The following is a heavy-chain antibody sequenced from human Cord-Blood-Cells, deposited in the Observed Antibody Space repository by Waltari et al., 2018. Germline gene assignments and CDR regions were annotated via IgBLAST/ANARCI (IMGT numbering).Heavy chain of an antibody. CDR1: GFTFSSYA. D-gene: IGHD2-21*02. V-gene: IGHV3-30*04. J-gene: IGHJ6*02. Sequence: QVQLVESGGGVVQPGRSLRLSCAASGFTFSSYAMHWVRQAPGKGLGWVAVISYDGSNKYYADSVKGRFTISRDNSKNTLYLQMNSLRAEDTAVYYCARDLAAYCGGDCYPYYYYYGMDVWGQGTTVTVSS. CDR2: ISYDGSNK. CDR3: ARDLAAYCGGDCYPYYYYYGMDV.